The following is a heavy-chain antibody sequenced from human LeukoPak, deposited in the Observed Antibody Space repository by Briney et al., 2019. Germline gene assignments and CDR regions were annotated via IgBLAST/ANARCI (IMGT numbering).Heavy chain of an antibody. CDR2: IHHSGGT. D-gene: IGHD3-10*01. J-gene: IGHJ4*02. CDR3: ARATASGSGRAYDH. Sequence: PSETLSLTCAVYGESMIGHYWTWIRHPPGKRLEWIGEIHHSGGTNSNRSLKNPLTMSIDMSKNQFSLKLKSVTAADTAVYYCARATASGSGRAYDHWAQGNLVPVSS. V-gene: IGHV4-34*01. CDR1: GESMIGHY.